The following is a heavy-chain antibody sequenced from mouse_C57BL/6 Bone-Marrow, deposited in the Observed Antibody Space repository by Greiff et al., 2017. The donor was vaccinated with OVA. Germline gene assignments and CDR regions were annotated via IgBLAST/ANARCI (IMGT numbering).Heavy chain of an antibody. J-gene: IGHJ2*01. V-gene: IGHV1-22*01. CDR2: INPNNGGT. CDR3: ARETTVVGGY. CDR1: GYTFTDYN. D-gene: IGHD1-1*01. Sequence: EVKLVESGPELVKPGASVKMSCKASGYTFTDYNMHWVKQSHGKSLEWIGYINPNNGGTSYNQKFKGKATLTVNKSSSTAYMELRSLTSEDSAVYYCARETTVVGGYWGQGTTLTVSS.